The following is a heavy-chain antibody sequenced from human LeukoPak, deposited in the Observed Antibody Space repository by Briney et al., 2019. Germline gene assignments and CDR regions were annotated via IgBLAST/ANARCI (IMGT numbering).Heavy chain of an antibody. CDR2: IWYDGSNK. J-gene: IGHJ4*02. V-gene: IGHV3-33*08. D-gene: IGHD1-1*01. Sequence: GGSLRLSCAASGFTFSVYYMSWIRQAPGKGLEWVAIIWYDGSNKYYADSVKGRFTISRDNSKNTLYLQMNSLRAEDTAVYYCARDHDAIEYWGQGTLVTVSS. CDR3: ARDHDAIEY. CDR1: GFTFSVYY.